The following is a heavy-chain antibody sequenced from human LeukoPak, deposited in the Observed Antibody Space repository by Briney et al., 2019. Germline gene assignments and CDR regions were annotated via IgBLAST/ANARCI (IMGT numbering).Heavy chain of an antibody. D-gene: IGHD2-2*02. CDR3: ARHALGVVVPAAIPQRLYNWFDP. CDR2: IYLIGST. Sequence: PSETLSLTCAVPGYSISSGYYWGWIRQPPGEGLEWIGRIYLIGSTYYNPSLKSRVTISVDTSKNQFSLKLSSVTAADTAVYYCARHALGVVVPAAIPQRLYNWFDPWGQGTLVTVSS. V-gene: IGHV4-38-2*01. CDR1: GYSISSGYY. J-gene: IGHJ5*02.